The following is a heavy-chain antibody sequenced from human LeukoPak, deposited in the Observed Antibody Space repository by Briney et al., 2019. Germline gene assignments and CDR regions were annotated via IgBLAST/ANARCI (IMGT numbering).Heavy chain of an antibody. D-gene: IGHD6-19*01. J-gene: IGHJ5*02. Sequence: ASVKVSCKASGYSFNKYGVSWVRQAPGQGPEWMGWISCHNGDTNYAQRLQGRVTLSADTRTSTVYMELRSLRSDDTAVYYCARDPSNTSGWKTWFDTWGQGTPVTVSS. CDR3: ARDPSNTSGWKTWFDT. CDR2: ISCHNGDT. CDR1: GYSFNKYG. V-gene: IGHV1-18*01.